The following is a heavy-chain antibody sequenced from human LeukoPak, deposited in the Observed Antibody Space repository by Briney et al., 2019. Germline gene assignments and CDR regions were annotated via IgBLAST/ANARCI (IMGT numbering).Heavy chain of an antibody. D-gene: IGHD3-22*01. J-gene: IGHJ1*01. CDR3: ARDFHDSSGPPRNFQH. CDR2: MNPSGGST. V-gene: IGHV1-46*01. Sequence: ASVKVSCKASGYTFTSCYMHWVRQPPGQGLEWMGIMNPSGGSTSYAQKFQGRITMTRDTSTSTVYMELSSLISEDTAVYYCARDFHDSSGPPRNFQHWGQGTLVTVSS. CDR1: GYTFTSCY.